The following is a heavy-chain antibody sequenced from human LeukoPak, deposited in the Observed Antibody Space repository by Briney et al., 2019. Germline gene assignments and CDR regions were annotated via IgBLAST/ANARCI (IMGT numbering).Heavy chain of an antibody. V-gene: IGHV4-61*02. CDR1: GGSITTGSYY. CDR3: ARAIYGNWFDP. Sequence: SQTLSLTCTVSGGSITTGSYYWIWIRQPAGKGLEWIGRIYTTGSTDYNPSLKSRVTISVDTSKNQFSLKLSSVTAADTAVYYCARAIYGNWFDPWGQGTLVTVSS. CDR2: IYTTGST. D-gene: IGHD3-10*01. J-gene: IGHJ5*02.